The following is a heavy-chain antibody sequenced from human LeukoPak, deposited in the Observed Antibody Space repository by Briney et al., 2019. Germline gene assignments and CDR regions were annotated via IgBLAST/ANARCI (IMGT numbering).Heavy chain of an antibody. J-gene: IGHJ6*03. CDR1: GYTLTSCG. Sequence: ASVKVSCRASGYTLTSCGINWVRQAPGQGLEWLGWISAYTGDTKYAQNLQGRVNMTTDTSTSTAYMELKSLRSDDTAVYYCARVGFSKFYHHMDVWGKGTTVTVSS. V-gene: IGHV1-18*01. D-gene: IGHD4-11*01. CDR3: ARVGFSKFYHHMDV. CDR2: ISAYTGDT.